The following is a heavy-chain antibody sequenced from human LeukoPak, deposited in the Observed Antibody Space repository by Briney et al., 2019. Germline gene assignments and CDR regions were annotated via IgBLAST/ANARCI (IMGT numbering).Heavy chain of an antibody. J-gene: IGHJ4*02. CDR1: GFTLSSYA. CDR2: LDSSGAYI. CDR3: LRGDRRDY. Sequence: PGGSLRLSCAASGFTLSSYAMSWARQAPGKGLEWLSSLDSSGAYIFYADSVKGRFIISRDNAKNSLYLQMNSLRVEDTAVYYCLRGDRRDYWGQGTLVTVSS. V-gene: IGHV3-21*06.